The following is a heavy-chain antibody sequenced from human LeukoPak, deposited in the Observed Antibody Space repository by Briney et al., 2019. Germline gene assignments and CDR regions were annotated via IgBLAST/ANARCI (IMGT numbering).Heavy chain of an antibody. D-gene: IGHD2-21*02. CDR2: IYSGGST. Sequence: ETLALTWNVSGGSISSYYMSWVRQAPGKGLEWVSVIYSGGSTYYADSVKGRFTISRDNSKNTLYLQMNSLRAEDTAVYYCASCGGDCSRLYFDYWGQGTLVTVSS. J-gene: IGHJ4*02. V-gene: IGHV3-53*01. CDR1: GGSISSYY. CDR3: ASCGGDCSRLYFDY.